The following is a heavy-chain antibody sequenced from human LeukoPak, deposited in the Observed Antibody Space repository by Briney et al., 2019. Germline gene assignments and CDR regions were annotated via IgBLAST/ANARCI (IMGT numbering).Heavy chain of an antibody. J-gene: IGHJ6*02. CDR3: ARQQWEQQGRDYYFNGLDV. CDR2: IYLYGTT. Sequence: PSETLSLTCSVSAGSIRSSSWWSWVRQSPVKGLEWIGEIYLYGTTNYNPSPKSRVTMSVDRSKNQFSLKLSSVTAADTAVYYCARQQWEQQGRDYYFNGLDVWGPGTTVIVSS. CDR1: AGSIRSSSW. D-gene: IGHD1-26*01. V-gene: IGHV4-4*02.